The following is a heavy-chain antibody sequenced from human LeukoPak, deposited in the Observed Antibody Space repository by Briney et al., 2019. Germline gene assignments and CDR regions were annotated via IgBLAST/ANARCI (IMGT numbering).Heavy chain of an antibody. CDR1: GGSISSYY. V-gene: IGHV4-59*01. CDR2: IYYSGNT. D-gene: IGHD6-13*01. CDR3: ARDGSSWFRAFDI. J-gene: IGHJ3*02. Sequence: TSETLSLTCTVSGGSISSYYWSWIRQPPGKGLEWIGYIYYSGNTNYNPSLKSRVTISVDTSKKQFSLKLSSVTAADTAVYYCARDGSSWFRAFDIWGQGTMVTVSS.